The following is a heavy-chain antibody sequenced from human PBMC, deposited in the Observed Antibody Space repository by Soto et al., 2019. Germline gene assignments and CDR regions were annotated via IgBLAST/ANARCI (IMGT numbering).Heavy chain of an antibody. V-gene: IGHV3-15*01. CDR2: ITSKTDGGTT. CDR1: GFTFSNAW. D-gene: IGHD3-22*01. Sequence: GGSLRLSCAASGFTFSNAWMSWVRQAPGKGLEWVGRITSKTDGGTTDYAAPVKGRFTISRDDSKNTLYLQMNSLKTEDTAVYYCTTDSSLYYYDSSGDAFDIWGQGTMVTVSS. J-gene: IGHJ3*02. CDR3: TTDSSLYYYDSSGDAFDI.